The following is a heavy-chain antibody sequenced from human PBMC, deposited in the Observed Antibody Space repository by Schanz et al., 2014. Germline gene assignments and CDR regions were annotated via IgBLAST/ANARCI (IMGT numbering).Heavy chain of an antibody. CDR2: IISILDVG. Sequence: VQLEQSGAEVKKPGSSVKVSCKASGGTFSSYTISWVRQAPGQGLEWMGRIISILDVGNYAQQFQGRVTFTADKSTSTAYMELSSLRYEDTALYYCARGTMPGTFDIWGQGTMVTVSS. V-gene: IGHV1-69*02. D-gene: IGHD2-2*01. CDR1: GGTFSSYT. J-gene: IGHJ3*02. CDR3: ARGTMPGTFDI.